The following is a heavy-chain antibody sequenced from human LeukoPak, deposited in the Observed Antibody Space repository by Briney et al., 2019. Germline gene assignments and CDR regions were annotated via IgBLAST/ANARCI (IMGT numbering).Heavy chain of an antibody. V-gene: IGHV3-21*04. CDR3: AKDYGIEAAFDI. J-gene: IGHJ3*02. D-gene: IGHD1-26*01. CDR2: ISSSSSYI. CDR1: GFTFSSYS. Sequence: GGSLRLSCAASGFTFSSYSMNWVRQAPGKGLEWVSSISSSSSYIYYADSVKGRFTISRDNSKNTLYLQMNSLRAEDTAVYYCAKDYGIEAAFDIWGQGTMVTVSS.